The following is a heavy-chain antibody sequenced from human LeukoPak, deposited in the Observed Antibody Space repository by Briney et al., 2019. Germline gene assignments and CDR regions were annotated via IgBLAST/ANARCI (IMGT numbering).Heavy chain of an antibody. D-gene: IGHD3-9*01. CDR1: GYTFTGYY. CDR3: ATSGYDILTGYLLDY. Sequence: GASVKVSCKASGYTFTGYYMHWVRQAPGQGLEWMGWINPNSGGTNYAQKFQGRVTMTRDTSISTAYMELSRLRSDDTAVYYCATSGYDILTGYLLDYWGQGTLVTVSS. CDR2: INPNSGGT. J-gene: IGHJ4*02. V-gene: IGHV1-2*02.